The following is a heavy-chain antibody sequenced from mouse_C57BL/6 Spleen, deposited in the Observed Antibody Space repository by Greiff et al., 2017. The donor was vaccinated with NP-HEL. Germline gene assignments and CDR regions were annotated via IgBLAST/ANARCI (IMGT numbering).Heavy chain of an antibody. V-gene: IGHV1-53*01. D-gene: IGHD2-1*01. Sequence: QVQLQQPGTELVKPGASVKLSCTASGYTFTSYWMHWVKQRPGQGLEWIGYINPSNGGTNYNEKFKSKATLTVDKSSSTAYMQLSSLTSEDSAVYYCARRMGNYVGYYAMDYWGKGTSVTVSS. CDR3: ARRMGNYVGYYAMDY. CDR1: GYTFTSYW. CDR2: INPSNGGT. J-gene: IGHJ4*01.